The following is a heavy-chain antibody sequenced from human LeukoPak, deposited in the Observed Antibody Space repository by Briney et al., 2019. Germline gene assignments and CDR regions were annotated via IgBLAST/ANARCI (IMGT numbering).Heavy chain of an antibody. CDR1: GYTFTGYY. V-gene: IGHV1-2*02. CDR3: ASSSGSYYSFYYYYYMDV. CDR2: INPNSGGT. D-gene: IGHD1-26*01. Sequence: ASVKVSCKASGYTFTGYYMHWVRQAPGQGLEWMGWINPNSGGTNYAQKFQGRVTMTRDTSISTAYMELSRLRSDDTAVYYCASSSGSYYSFYYYYYMDVWGKGTTVTVSS. J-gene: IGHJ6*03.